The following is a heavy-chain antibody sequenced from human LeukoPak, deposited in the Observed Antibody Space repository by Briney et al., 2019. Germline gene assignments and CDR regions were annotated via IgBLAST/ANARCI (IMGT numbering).Heavy chain of an antibody. CDR1: GFTVSSNY. J-gene: IGHJ1*01. CDR3: ATYYYDSSGYPPAEYFQH. D-gene: IGHD3-22*01. CDR2: IYSGGST. Sequence: PGGSLRLSCAASGFTVSSNYMSWVRQAPGKGLEWVSVIYSGGSTYYADSVKGRFTISRDNSKNTLYLQMNSLRAEDTAVYYCATYYYDSSGYPPAEYFQHWGQGTLVTVSS. V-gene: IGHV3-53*01.